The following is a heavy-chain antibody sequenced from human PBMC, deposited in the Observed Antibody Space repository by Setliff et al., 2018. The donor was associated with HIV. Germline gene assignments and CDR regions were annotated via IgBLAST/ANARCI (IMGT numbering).Heavy chain of an antibody. J-gene: IGHJ3*02. V-gene: IGHV3-23*01. CDR1: GFTFSSYR. Sequence: GGSLRLSCAASGFTFSSYRMSWVRQAPGEGLEWVSTISNSDGRTNYAASVKGRFTISRDNSKNTLYLQMNSLRDEDTAVYYCAKMAGRDGYDGAVDNWGQGTMVTVSS. CDR2: ISNSDGRT. CDR3: AKMAGRDGYDGAVDN. D-gene: IGHD5-12*01.